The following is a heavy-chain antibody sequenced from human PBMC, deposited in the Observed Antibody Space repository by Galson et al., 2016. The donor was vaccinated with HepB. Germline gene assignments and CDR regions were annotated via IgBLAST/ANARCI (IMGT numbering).Heavy chain of an antibody. D-gene: IGHD2-15*01. Sequence: SLRLSCADSTFTFNDYWMAWVRQAPGKGLEWVANIKPDGSEKYYVDSVKVRFTISRDNAKNSLYLQMNSLRAEDSAVYYCARRSCSATACYSASYKCFDSWGQGTLVTVSS. J-gene: IGHJ4*02. CDR1: TFTFNDYW. CDR3: ARRSCSATACYSASYKCFDS. CDR2: IKPDGSEK. V-gene: IGHV3-7*01.